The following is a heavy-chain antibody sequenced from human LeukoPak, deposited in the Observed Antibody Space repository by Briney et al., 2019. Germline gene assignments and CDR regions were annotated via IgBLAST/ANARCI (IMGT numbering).Heavy chain of an antibody. CDR1: GGSISSSNW. J-gene: IGHJ6*02. CDR2: IYHSGST. CDR3: ARRGSGWPTDGMDV. D-gene: IGHD6-19*01. Sequence: PSETLSLTCAVSGGSISSSNWWSWVRQPPGKGLEWIGEIYHSGSTYYNPSLKSRVTISVDTSKNQFSLKLSSVTAADTAVYYCARRGSGWPTDGMDVWGQGTTVTVSS. V-gene: IGHV4-4*02.